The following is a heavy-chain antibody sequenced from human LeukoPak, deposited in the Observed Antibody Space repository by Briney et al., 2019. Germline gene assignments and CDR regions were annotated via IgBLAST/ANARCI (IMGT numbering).Heavy chain of an antibody. CDR1: GGSISSYY. CDR3: AREGGQWGLDLVDY. Sequence: SETLSLTCTVSGGSISSYYWSWIRQPAGKGLEWIGRIYTSGSTNYNPSLKSRVTMSVDTSKNQFSLKLSSVTAADTAVYYCAREGGQWGLDLVDYWGQGTLVTVSS. V-gene: IGHV4-4*07. CDR2: IYTSGST. J-gene: IGHJ4*02. D-gene: IGHD1-26*01.